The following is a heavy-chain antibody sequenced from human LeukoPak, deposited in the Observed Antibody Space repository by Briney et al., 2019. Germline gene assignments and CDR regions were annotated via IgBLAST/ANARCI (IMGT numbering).Heavy chain of an antibody. V-gene: IGHV3-7*05. J-gene: IGHJ6*02. CDR2: IKHDGSDK. CDR3: ARKMNIVGAQGWGYGLDV. Sequence: PGGSLRLSCAASGFTFSTYWMSWVRQAPGKGLEWVANIKHDGSDKKYVDSVKGRFTISRDNAKRSLYLQMNSLRAEDTAVYYRARKMNIVGAQGWGYGLDVWGHGTTVTVSS. CDR1: GFTFSTYW. D-gene: IGHD1-26*01.